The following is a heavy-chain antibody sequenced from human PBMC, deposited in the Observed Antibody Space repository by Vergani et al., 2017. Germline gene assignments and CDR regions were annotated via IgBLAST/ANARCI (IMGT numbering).Heavy chain of an antibody. Sequence: EVQLLESGGGLVQPGGSLRLSCAASGFTFSSYAMSWVRQAPGKGLEWVSAISGSGGSTYYADSVKGRFTISRDNSKNTLYLQMNSLRAEDTAVYYCAKAACSSTSCKGGDWFDPWGQGTLVTVSS. CDR1: GFTFSSYA. CDR3: AKAACSSTSCKGGDWFDP. D-gene: IGHD2-2*01. V-gene: IGHV3-23*01. J-gene: IGHJ5*02. CDR2: ISGSGGST.